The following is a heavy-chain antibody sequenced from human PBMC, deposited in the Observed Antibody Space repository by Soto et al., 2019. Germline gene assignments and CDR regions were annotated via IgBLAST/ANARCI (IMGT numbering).Heavy chain of an antibody. Sequence: ASVKVSCKASGFTFTSSAMQWVRHARGQRLEWIGWIVVGSGNTNYAQKFQERVTITRDMSTSTAYMELSSLRSEDTAVYYCAAFLSPAGSGYHLWYMDVWGKGTTDTVSS. V-gene: IGHV1-58*02. CDR2: IVVGSGNT. D-gene: IGHD2-15*01. CDR1: GFTFTSSA. J-gene: IGHJ6*03. CDR3: AAFLSPAGSGYHLWYMDV.